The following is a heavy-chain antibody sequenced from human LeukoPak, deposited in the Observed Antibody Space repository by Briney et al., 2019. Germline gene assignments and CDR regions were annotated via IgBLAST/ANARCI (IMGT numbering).Heavy chain of an antibody. J-gene: IGHJ3*02. CDR1: GVSFSGYY. V-gene: IGHV4-34*01. CDR3: ARLYSSGWYNDAFDI. CDR2: IDHSGST. D-gene: IGHD6-19*01. Sequence: SETLSLTCAVYGVSFSGYYWSWVRQPPGKGREWLGEIDHSGSTNYNPSLKRRLTISVHTSNNQFSLKLSSVTAADTAVYYCARLYSSGWYNDAFDIWGQGTMVTVSS.